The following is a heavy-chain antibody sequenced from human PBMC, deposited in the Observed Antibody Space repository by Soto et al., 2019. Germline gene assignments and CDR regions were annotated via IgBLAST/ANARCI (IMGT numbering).Heavy chain of an antibody. J-gene: IGHJ4*02. V-gene: IGHV4-30-4*01. CDR3: ARGSYYYDSSGYYHY. CDR1: GCSISSGDYS. CDR2: IYYSGST. D-gene: IGHD3-22*01. Sequence: SETLSLTCTVSGCSISSGDYSWSWIRQPPGKGLEWIGYIYYSGSTYYNPSLKSRVTISVDTSKNQFSLKLSSVTAADTAVYYCARGSYYYDSSGYYHYWGKGTLVTVSS.